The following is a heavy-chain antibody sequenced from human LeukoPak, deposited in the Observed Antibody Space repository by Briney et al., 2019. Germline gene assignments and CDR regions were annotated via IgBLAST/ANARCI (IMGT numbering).Heavy chain of an antibody. CDR2: IAWNSGNT. Sequence: PGRSLRLSCAASGFTFDNYAMHWVRQAPGKGLEWVSGIAWNSGNTGFADSVKGRFTISRDNAENSLYLQMNSLTPEDTAFYFCAKDMNSYGSGSSYNPWGPFDSWGQGILVTVSS. D-gene: IGHD3-10*01. CDR1: GFTFDNYA. J-gene: IGHJ4*02. V-gene: IGHV3-9*01. CDR3: AKDMNSYGSGSSYNPWGPFDS.